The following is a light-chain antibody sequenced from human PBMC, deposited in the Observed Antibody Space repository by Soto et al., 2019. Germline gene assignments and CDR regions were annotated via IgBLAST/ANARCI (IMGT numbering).Light chain of an antibody. CDR3: RSYAGSKPYV. CDR2: EVS. J-gene: IGLJ1*01. CDR1: SSDVGGYNY. V-gene: IGLV2-8*01. Sequence: QSAXTQPPSASGSPGQSVTISCTGTSSDVGGYNYVSWYQQHPGKAPKLMIYEVSKRPSGVPDRFSGSKSGNTDSLTVSGLQAEDEADYYCRSYAGSKPYVFGTGTKVTVL.